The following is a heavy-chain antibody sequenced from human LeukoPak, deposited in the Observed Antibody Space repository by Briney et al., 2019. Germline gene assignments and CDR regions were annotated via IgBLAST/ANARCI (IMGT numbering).Heavy chain of an antibody. CDR2: IYYSGST. J-gene: IGHJ6*03. D-gene: IGHD1-7*01. CDR3: ARSMEAGTTSYYYYYMDV. V-gene: IGHV4-59*01. CDR1: GGSISSYY. Sequence: SETLSLTCAVSGGSISSYYWSWIRQPPGKGLEWIGYIYYSGSTNYNPSLKSRVTISADTSKNQFSLKLSSVTAADTAVYYCARSMEAGTTSYYYYYMDVWGKGTTVTVSS.